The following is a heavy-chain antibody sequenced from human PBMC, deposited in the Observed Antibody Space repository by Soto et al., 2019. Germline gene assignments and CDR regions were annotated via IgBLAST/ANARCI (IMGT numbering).Heavy chain of an antibody. J-gene: IGHJ4*02. CDR2: ISGSGGST. CDR3: AKDTHGGYSGYDDY. V-gene: IGHV3-23*01. D-gene: IGHD5-12*01. CDR1: GFTFSSYA. Sequence: GGSLRLSCAASGFTFSSYAMSWVRQAPGKGLEWVSAISGSGGSTYYADSVKGRFTISRDNSKNTLYLQMNSLRAEDTAVYYCAKDTHGGYSGYDDYWGQGTLVTVSS.